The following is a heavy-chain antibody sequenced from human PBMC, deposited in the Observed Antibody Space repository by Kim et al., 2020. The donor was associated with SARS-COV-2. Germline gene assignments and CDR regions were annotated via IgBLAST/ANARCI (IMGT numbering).Heavy chain of an antibody. CDR2: IWYDGSNK. CDR3: AKEYYYDSSENLVDY. J-gene: IGHJ4*02. CDR1: GFTFSSYG. D-gene: IGHD3-22*01. V-gene: IGHV3-33*06. Sequence: GGSLRLSCAASGFTFSSYGMHWVRQAPGKGLEWVAVIWYDGSNKYYADSVKGRFTISRDNSKNTLYLQMNSLRAEDTAVYYCAKEYYYDSSENLVDYWGQGTLVTVSS.